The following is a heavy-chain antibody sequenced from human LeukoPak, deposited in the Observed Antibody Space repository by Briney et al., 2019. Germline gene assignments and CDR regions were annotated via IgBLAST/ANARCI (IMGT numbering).Heavy chain of an antibody. CDR3: ARARTGIAAAGDFDY. Sequence: ASVKVSCKASGYTFTSYAIHWVRQAPGQRLEWMGWINAGNGNTKYSQKFQGRVTITRDTSASTAYMGLSSLRSEDTAVYYCARARTGIAAAGDFDYWGQGTLVTVSS. V-gene: IGHV1-3*01. CDR1: GYTFTSYA. CDR2: INAGNGNT. D-gene: IGHD6-13*01. J-gene: IGHJ4*02.